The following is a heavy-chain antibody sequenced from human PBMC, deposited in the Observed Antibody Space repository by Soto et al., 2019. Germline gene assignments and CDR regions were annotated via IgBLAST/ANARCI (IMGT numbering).Heavy chain of an antibody. CDR3: ARESEDLTSNFDY. Sequence: EVQLVESGGGLVKPGGSLRLSCAASGFTFTRYSMNWVRQAPGKGLEWVSSISSTTNYIYYGDSMKGRFTNSRDNAKNSLYQEKNSLRAEDTAVYYCARESEDLTSNFDYWGQGTLVTVSS. J-gene: IGHJ4*02. CDR2: ISSTTNYI. CDR1: GFTFTRYS. V-gene: IGHV3-21*06.